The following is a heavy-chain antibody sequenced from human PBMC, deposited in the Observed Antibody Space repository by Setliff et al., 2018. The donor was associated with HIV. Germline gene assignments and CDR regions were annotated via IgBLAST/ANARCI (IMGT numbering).Heavy chain of an antibody. CDR1: DYPFSNFG. V-gene: IGHV1-18*01. CDR3: ARVSSTWYVRQFYFDN. J-gene: IGHJ4*02. D-gene: IGHD6-13*01. CDR2: INVYNGDT. Sequence: GASVKVSCKASDYPFSNFGISWVRQAPGQGLEWMAWINVYNGDTNYAQKLRGRVTMTTDTSTSTAYMELRSLRSDDTAVYYCARVSSTWYVRQFYFDNWGQGTLVTVSS.